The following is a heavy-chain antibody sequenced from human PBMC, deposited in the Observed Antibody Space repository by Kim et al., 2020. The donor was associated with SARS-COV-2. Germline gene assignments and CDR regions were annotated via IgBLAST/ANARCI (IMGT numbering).Heavy chain of an antibody. CDR3: ATDRWELLRPRGGMDV. V-gene: IGHV1-24*01. J-gene: IGHJ6*02. Sequence: ASVKVSCKVSGYTLTELSMHWVRQAPGKGLEWLGGFDPEDGETIYAQKFQGRVTMTEDTSTDTAYMELSSLRSEDTAVYYCATDRWELLRPRGGMDVWGQGTTVTVSS. CDR2: FDPEDGET. D-gene: IGHD1-26*01. CDR1: GYTLTELS.